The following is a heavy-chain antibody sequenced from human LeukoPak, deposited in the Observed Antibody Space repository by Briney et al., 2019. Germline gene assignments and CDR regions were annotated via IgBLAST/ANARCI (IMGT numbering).Heavy chain of an antibody. CDR2: MYYSGST. J-gene: IGHJ4*02. CDR3: ARHDYGGNSDY. V-gene: IGHV4-59*08. CDR1: GGSISSYS. Sequence: PSESLCLTSAVSGGSISSYSWSWVRQAPGKGLEWIWYMYYSGSTNYNPSLKSRVTISVDTLKNQFSLKLSSVTAADTAGYYCARHDYGGNSDYWGQGTLVTVSS. D-gene: IGHD4-23*01.